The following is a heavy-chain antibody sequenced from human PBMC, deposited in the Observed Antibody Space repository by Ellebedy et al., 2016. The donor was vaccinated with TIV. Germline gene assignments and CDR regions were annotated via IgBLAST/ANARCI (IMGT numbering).Heavy chain of an antibody. J-gene: IGHJ4*02. V-gene: IGHV4-39*07. Sequence: SETLSLTXTVSGGSISSSSYYWGWIRQPPGKGLEWIGSIYYSGSTYYNPSLKSRVTISVDTSKNQFSLKLSSVTAADTAVYYCARADIVATMYDYWGQGTLVTVSS. CDR2: IYYSGST. CDR1: GGSISSSSYY. D-gene: IGHD5-12*01. CDR3: ARADIVATMYDY.